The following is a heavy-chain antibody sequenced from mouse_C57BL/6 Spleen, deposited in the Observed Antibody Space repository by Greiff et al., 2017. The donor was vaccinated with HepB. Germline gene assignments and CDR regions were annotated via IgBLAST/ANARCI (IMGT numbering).Heavy chain of an antibody. CDR1: GYTFTSYW. J-gene: IGHJ3*01. V-gene: IGHV1-52*01. D-gene: IGHD4-1*01. CDR2: IDPSDSET. CDR3: ARGGDWDSWFAY. Sequence: QVQLQQPGAELVRPGSSVKLSCKASGYTFTSYWMHWVKQRPIQGLEWIGNIDPSDSETHYNQKFKDKATLTVDKSSSTAYMQLSSLTSEDSAVYYCARGGDWDSWFAYGGQGTLVTVSA.